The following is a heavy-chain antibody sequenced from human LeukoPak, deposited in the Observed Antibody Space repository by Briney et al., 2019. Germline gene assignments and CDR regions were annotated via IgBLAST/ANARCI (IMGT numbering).Heavy chain of an antibody. D-gene: IGHD3-9*01. CDR1: GFTFSSYG. CDR2: ISGSGGST. CDR3: AKDVNDILTGYYLGYYYYYMDV. J-gene: IGHJ6*03. Sequence: GGTLRLSCAASGFTFSSYGMSWVRQAPGQGLEWVSAISGSGGSTYYADSVKGRFTISRDNAKNTLYLQMNRLRAEDTAVYYCAKDVNDILTGYYLGYYYYYMDVWGKGTTVTISS. V-gene: IGHV3-23*01.